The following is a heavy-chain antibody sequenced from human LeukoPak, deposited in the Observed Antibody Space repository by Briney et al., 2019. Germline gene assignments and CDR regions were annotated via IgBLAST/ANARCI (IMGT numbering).Heavy chain of an antibody. CDR2: MNPNSGNT. V-gene: IGHV1-8*01. CDR3: ARDRSGSLVAFDI. Sequence: ASVKVSCKASGYTFTSYDINWVRQATGQGLEWMGWMNPNSGNTGYAQKLQGRVTMTTDTPTSTAYMELGSLRSDDTAMYYCARDRSGSLVAFDIWGQGTMATVSP. J-gene: IGHJ3*02. CDR1: GYTFTSYD. D-gene: IGHD3-10*01.